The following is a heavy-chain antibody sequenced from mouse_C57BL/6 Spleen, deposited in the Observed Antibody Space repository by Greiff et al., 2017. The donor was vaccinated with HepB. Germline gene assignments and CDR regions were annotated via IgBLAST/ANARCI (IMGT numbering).Heavy chain of an antibody. CDR1: GYAFSSYW. CDR3: ARSNYSIPFAY. J-gene: IGHJ3*01. Sequence: QVQLKESGAELVKPGASVKISCKASGYAFSSYWMNWVKQRPGKGLEWIGQIYPGDGDTNYNGKFKGKATLTADKSSSTAYMQLSSLTSEDSAVYFCARSNYSIPFAYWGQGTLVTVSA. D-gene: IGHD2-5*01. CDR2: IYPGDGDT. V-gene: IGHV1-80*01.